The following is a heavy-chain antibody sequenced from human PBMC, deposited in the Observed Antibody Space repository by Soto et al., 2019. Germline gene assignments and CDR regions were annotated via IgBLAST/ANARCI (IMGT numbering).Heavy chain of an antibody. J-gene: IGHJ5*02. CDR3: ARDDYDILTGYKRNWFDP. Sequence: QVQLQESGPGLVKPSQTLSLTCTVSGGSISSGGYYWSWIRQHPGKGLECIGYIYYSGSTYYNPSLKSRVTISVDTSKNQFSLKLSSVTAVDTAVYYCARDDYDILTGYKRNWFDPWGQGTLVTVSS. V-gene: IGHV4-31*03. D-gene: IGHD3-9*01. CDR1: GGSISSGGYY. CDR2: IYYSGST.